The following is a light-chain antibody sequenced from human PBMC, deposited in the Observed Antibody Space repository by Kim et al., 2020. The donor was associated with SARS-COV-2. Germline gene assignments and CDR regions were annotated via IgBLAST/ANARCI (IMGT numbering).Light chain of an antibody. CDR2: ATS. CDR1: QDISYS. CDR3: QQYTSMPYT. V-gene: IGKV1-16*02. J-gene: IGKJ2*01. Sequence: SASVGDRVTITCRASQDISYSLAWFQQKPGKAPKLLIYATSNLHSGVPSKFSGGGFGTDFTLTITSLQPEDFATYYCQQYTSMPYTFSQGTKLEI.